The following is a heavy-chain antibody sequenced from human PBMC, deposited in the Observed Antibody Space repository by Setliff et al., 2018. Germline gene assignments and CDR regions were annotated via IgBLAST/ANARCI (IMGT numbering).Heavy chain of an antibody. D-gene: IGHD6-6*01. V-gene: IGHV3-23*01. J-gene: IGHJ4*02. CDR3: AKSSGSSSSTNLEY. CDR1: GFTFSIYT. CDR2: ITDDGGTT. Sequence: PGGSLRLSCAASGFTFSIYTMNWVRQAPGKGLEWVSAITDDGGTTHYAGSVMGRFTIARDNSNSALYLQMHSLRVDDTALYYCAKSSGSSSSTNLEYLGPGTLVTVSS.